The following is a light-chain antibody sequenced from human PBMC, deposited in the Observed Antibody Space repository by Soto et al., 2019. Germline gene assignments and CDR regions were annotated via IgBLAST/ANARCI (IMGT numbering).Light chain of an antibody. Sequence: EVVLTQSPGTLSLSPGERATLSCRASQSVSNNYFAWYQQKPGQAPRLLIFGSSDRATGIPDRFSCSGSGTDLTLPISRLEPEDFAVYYWQQYGSSPPYTFGQGTKLEIK. CDR2: GSS. CDR1: QSVSNNY. CDR3: QQYGSSPPYT. V-gene: IGKV3-20*01. J-gene: IGKJ2*01.